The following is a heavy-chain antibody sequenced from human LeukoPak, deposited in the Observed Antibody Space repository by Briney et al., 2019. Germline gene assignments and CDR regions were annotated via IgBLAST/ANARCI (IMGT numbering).Heavy chain of an antibody. CDR3: ARGLQENLAWLTAFSAFDI. V-gene: IGHV1-18*01. D-gene: IGHD6-19*01. J-gene: IGHJ3*02. Sequence: ASVKVSCKTSGYTFTSYGISWVRQAPGQGLEWIAWISAYNGNTNYAQKVQGRVTMTTDTSTSTAYMELRSLRSDDTAVYYCARGLQENLAWLTAFSAFDIWGQGTMVTVSS. CDR2: ISAYNGNT. CDR1: GYTFTSYG.